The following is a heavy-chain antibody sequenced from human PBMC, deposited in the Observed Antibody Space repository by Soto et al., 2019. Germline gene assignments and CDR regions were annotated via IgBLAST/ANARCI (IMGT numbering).Heavy chain of an antibody. J-gene: IGHJ4*02. V-gene: IGHV3-53*01. CDR2: IYSGGYT. D-gene: IGHD3-10*01. CDR3: AAQPGGGGY. CDR1: GFTVSNNY. Sequence: EVQLVESGGGLIQPGGSLRLSCAVSGFTVSNNYMSWVRQAPGKGLEGVSVIYSGGYTAYGDSVKGRFTISRDNSKKPLHLQMKRVGPDERAFFFCAAQPGGGGYWGQGTLVTVSS.